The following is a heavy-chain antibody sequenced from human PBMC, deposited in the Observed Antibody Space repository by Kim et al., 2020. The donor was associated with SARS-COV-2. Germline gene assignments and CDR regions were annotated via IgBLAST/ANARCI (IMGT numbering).Heavy chain of an antibody. CDR3: ARSFSGPVVNYYFDY. J-gene: IGHJ4*02. Sequence: DSVKGRFTISRDNSKNTLYLQMNSLRAEDTAVYYCARSFSGPVVNYYFDYWGQGTLVTVSS. D-gene: IGHD2-21*01. V-gene: IGHV3-23*01.